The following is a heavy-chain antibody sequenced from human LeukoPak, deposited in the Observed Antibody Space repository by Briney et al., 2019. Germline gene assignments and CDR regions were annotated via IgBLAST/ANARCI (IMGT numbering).Heavy chain of an antibody. Sequence: ASVKVSCTASGYTFTGYYMHWVRQAPGQGLEWMGWINPNSDGTNYAQKFQGRVTMTRDTSISTAYMELSRLRSDDTAVYYCASGYSSSLLDYWGQGTLVTVSS. V-gene: IGHV1-2*02. CDR3: ASGYSSSLLDY. J-gene: IGHJ4*02. D-gene: IGHD6-13*01. CDR2: INPNSDGT. CDR1: GYTFTGYY.